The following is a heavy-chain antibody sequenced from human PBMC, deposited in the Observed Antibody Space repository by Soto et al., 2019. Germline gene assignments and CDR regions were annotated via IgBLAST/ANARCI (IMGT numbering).Heavy chain of an antibody. Sequence: SETLSLTCAVSGGSISSGGYSWSWIRQPPGKGLEWIGYIYHSGSTYYNPSLKSRVTISVDRSKNQFSLKLSSVTAADTAVYYCAIAQSGGYVHYWCQGPLVTVSS. D-gene: IGHD5-12*01. J-gene: IGHJ4*02. CDR2: IYHSGST. CDR3: AIAQSGGYVHY. V-gene: IGHV4-30-2*01. CDR1: GGSISSGGYS.